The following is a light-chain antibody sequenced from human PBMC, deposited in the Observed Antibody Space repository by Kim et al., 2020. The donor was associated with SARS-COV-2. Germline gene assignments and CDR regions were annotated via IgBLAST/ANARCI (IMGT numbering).Light chain of an antibody. CDR3: QKYNNAPFT. CDR1: QDTSNY. Sequence: GDRVTITCRASQDTSNYLAWYQQKPGKVPKILIYAASTLHSGVPSRFSGSGSGTDFTLTISGLQPEDVGTYYCQKYNNAPFTFGPGTKVDI. CDR2: AAS. V-gene: IGKV1-27*01. J-gene: IGKJ3*01.